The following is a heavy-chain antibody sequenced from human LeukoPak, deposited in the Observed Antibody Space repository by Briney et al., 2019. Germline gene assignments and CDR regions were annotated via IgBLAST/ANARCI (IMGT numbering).Heavy chain of an antibody. CDR3: GSMMTPRRYYDSSGYYFGAFDI. V-gene: IGHV1-18*01. CDR2: ISPYNGYT. CDR1: GYTFTTFG. Sequence: ASVKVSCKASGYTFTTFGISCVRQTPGQGLEGMAWISPYNGYTKYTQKLQRRVTMTTDTSTSTSYMEVRSLRSDDTAPYYCGSMMTPRRYYDSSGYYFGAFDIWGQGTMVTVSS. D-gene: IGHD3-22*01. J-gene: IGHJ3*02.